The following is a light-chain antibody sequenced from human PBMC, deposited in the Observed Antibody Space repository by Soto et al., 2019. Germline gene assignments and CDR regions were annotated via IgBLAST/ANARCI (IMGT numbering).Light chain of an antibody. Sequence: DVQMTQSPSSLSASVGDRVTITCRASQDIRNNLDWYQQKPGKAPKRLIYAASSLQSGVPSRFSGSGSGTEFTLTISSLQPEDFATYYCLQHNDYPWTFGQGTKVDIK. CDR1: QDIRNN. V-gene: IGKV1-17*01. J-gene: IGKJ1*01. CDR3: LQHNDYPWT. CDR2: AAS.